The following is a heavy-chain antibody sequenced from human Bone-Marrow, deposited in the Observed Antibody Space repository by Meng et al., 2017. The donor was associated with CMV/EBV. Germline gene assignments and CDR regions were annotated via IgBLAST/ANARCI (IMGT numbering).Heavy chain of an antibody. D-gene: IGHD3-22*01. CDR1: GGTFSSYA. V-gene: IGHV1-69*10. CDR3: ARDPFLWSWFKEEVPGLGY. Sequence: SVKVSCKASGGTFSSYAISWVRQAPGQGLEWMGGIIPILGIANYAQKFQGRVTITTDESTSTAYMELSSLRSDDTAVYYCARDPFLWSWFKEEVPGLGYWGQGTLVTVSS. J-gene: IGHJ4*02. CDR2: IIPILGIA.